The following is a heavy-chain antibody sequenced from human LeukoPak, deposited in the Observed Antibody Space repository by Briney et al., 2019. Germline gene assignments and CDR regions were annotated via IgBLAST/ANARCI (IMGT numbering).Heavy chain of an antibody. J-gene: IGHJ6*02. V-gene: IGHV3-7*01. CDR1: GFTCSKSW. CDR2: MNEDGSEK. D-gene: IGHD3-16*01. Sequence: GGSLRRYCAASGFTCSKSWMSWLRQAPGKGLEWVANMNEDGSEKDYVDSVKGRFTISRDNARKSLYLQMSSLRAEDTAVYYCATYSHWVAGDVWGQGTTVTVSS. CDR3: ATYSHWVAGDV.